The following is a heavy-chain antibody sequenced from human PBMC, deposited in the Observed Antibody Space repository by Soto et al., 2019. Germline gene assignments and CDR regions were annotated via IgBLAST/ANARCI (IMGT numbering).Heavy chain of an antibody. J-gene: IGHJ3*02. D-gene: IGHD3-22*01. CDR1: GGSLSSSAYS. CDR2: IYQSGST. Sequence: QLQLQESGSSLVKPSQTLSLTCTVSGGSLSSSAYSWSWIRQTPGKGLEGIGFIYQSGSTYYNPSLKSRVTLSLDRPKNQISLKLTSVTAADTAVYYCARELLYYDSDGYSWDDAFDIWGQGTMVTVSP. CDR3: ARELLYYDSDGYSWDDAFDI. V-gene: IGHV4-30-2*01.